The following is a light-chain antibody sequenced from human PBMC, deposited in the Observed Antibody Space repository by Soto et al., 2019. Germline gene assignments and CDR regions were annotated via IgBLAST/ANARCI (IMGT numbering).Light chain of an antibody. CDR3: MQRMKFPLT. CDR1: QSLFDRDDDKTY. CDR2: MLS. V-gene: IGKV2-40*01. Sequence: IVLTQAPLSLPVIPGEAASISCSSSQSLFDRDDDKTYLDWYLQRPGQSPQLLIYMLSHRASVVPVRFSGSGSDTDFTLKISRVEPEDVGVYYCMQRMKFPLTFGGATKLEIK. J-gene: IGKJ4*01.